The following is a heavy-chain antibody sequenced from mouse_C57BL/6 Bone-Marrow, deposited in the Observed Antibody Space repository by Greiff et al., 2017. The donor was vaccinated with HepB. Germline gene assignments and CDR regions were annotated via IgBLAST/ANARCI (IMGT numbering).Heavy chain of an antibody. CDR1: GYTFTDYY. D-gene: IGHD2-4*01. CDR3: AIWGLRAWFAY. Sequence: VQLQQSGPELVKPGASVKISCKASGYTFTDYYMNWVKQSHGKSLEWIGDINPNNGGTSYNQKFKGKATLTVDKSSSTAYMQLSSLTSEDSAVYYCAIWGLRAWFAYWGQGTLVTVSA. CDR2: INPNNGGT. J-gene: IGHJ3*01. V-gene: IGHV1-26*01.